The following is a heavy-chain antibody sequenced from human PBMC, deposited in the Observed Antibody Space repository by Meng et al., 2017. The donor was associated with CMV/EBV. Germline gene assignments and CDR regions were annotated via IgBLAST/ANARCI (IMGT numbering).Heavy chain of an antibody. CDR1: GGSISSSSYY. D-gene: IGHD6-13*01. CDR2: IYYSGST. J-gene: IGHJ4*02. CDR3: ARERGYSSPRFDY. Sequence: LQQPASCPCLAKPSETLSLTCTVSGGSISSSSYYWGWIRQPPGKGLEWIGSIYYSGSTYYTPSLKSRVTISVDTSKNQFSLKLSSVTAADTAVYYCARERGYSSPRFDYWGQGTLVTVSS. V-gene: IGHV4-39*07.